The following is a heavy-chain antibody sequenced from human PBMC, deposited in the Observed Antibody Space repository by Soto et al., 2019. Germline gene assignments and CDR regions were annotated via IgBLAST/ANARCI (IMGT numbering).Heavy chain of an antibody. J-gene: IGHJ4*02. Sequence: GESLKISCEGSGYSLTTHWINWVRQMPGKGLEWMGLIYPGDSDTRYSPSFQGQVTISADKFISTAYLQWSSLKASDTAMYYCARLRVPLPVTRISSLDLWGQGTLVTVSS. CDR3: ARLRVPLPVTRISSLDL. D-gene: IGHD4-17*01. V-gene: IGHV5-51*01. CDR2: IYPGDSDT. CDR1: GYSLTTHW.